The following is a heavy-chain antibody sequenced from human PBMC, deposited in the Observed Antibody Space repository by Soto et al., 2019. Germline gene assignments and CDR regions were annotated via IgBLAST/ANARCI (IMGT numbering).Heavy chain of an antibody. J-gene: IGHJ4*02. CDR2: ISASGDNA. CDR1: GFIFSSYA. D-gene: IGHD6-19*01. CDR3: AKFFVAGTRGYFDS. V-gene: IGHV3-23*01. Sequence: AGGSLRLSCSASGFIFSSYAMSWVRQAPGKGLEWVSAISASGDNAYYAGSVKGRFTISRDRSKSLYLQMKSLRAEDTAIYYCAKFFVAGTRGYFDSWGQGTLVTVSS.